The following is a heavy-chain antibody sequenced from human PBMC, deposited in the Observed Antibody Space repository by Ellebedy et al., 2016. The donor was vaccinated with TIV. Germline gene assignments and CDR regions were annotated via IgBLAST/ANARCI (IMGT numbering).Heavy chain of an antibody. Sequence: ASVKVSXXASAYTSNTYGISWVRQAPGQGLEWMGWLRAYNGNTNYAQKFQGRVTMTTDTSTRTAYMELRSLRSDDTAVYYCASAHNIVVAGLAFDYWGQGTLVAVSS. CDR3: ASAHNIVVAGLAFDY. D-gene: IGHD6-19*01. CDR2: LRAYNGNT. V-gene: IGHV1-18*04. J-gene: IGHJ4*02. CDR1: AYTSNTYG.